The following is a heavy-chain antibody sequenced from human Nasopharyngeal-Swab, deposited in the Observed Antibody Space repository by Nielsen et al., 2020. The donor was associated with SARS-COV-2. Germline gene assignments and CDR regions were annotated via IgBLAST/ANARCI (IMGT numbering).Heavy chain of an antibody. CDR1: GFTFSSYS. J-gene: IGHJ4*02. D-gene: IGHD3-10*01. CDR2: ISSSSSTI. Sequence: GESLKISCAASGFTFSSYSMNWVRQAPGKGLEWVSYISSSSSTIYYADSVKGRFTISRDNAKNSLYLQMNSLRAEDTAVYHCARDLVRGDFDYWGQGTLVTVSS. CDR3: ARDLVRGDFDY. V-gene: IGHV3-48*04.